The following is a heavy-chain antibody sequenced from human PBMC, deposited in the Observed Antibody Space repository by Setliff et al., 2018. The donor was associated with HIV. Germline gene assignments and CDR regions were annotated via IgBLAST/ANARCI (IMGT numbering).Heavy chain of an antibody. Sequence: PGESLKISCKGSGYSFTSYWIVWARQMPGKGLEWMGIIYPGDSDTRYSPSFQGQVTISVDKSINTAYLQWSSLKASDTAIYYCARLAFWGGLPAAIPNYYYYMDVWGKGTTVTVSS. CDR3: ARLAFWGGLPAAIPNYYYYMDV. CDR2: IYPGDSDT. D-gene: IGHD2-2*01. J-gene: IGHJ6*03. V-gene: IGHV5-51*01. CDR1: GYSFTSYW.